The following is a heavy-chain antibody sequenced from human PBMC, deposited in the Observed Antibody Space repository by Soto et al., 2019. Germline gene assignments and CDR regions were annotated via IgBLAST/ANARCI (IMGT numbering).Heavy chain of an antibody. V-gene: IGHV3-7*01. J-gene: IGHJ4*02. D-gene: IGHD1-1*01. CDR2: INEDGSEE. CDR3: ARGDNPEY. Sequence: EVQLVESGGGLVQPGGSLRLSCAASGFTFSSHWMPWVRRAPGKGLEWVSNINEDGSEEYYVDSVKGRFTIARDNAKNSLYLQMNSLRAEDSALFYCARGDNPEYWGQGTLVTVSS. CDR1: GFTFSSHW.